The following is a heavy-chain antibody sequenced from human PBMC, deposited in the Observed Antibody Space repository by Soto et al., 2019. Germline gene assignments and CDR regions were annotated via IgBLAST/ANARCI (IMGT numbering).Heavy chain of an antibody. J-gene: IGHJ4*02. Sequence: VQLLESGGGLEQPGGSLRLSCVGSGHTFHNYSMTWVRQAPGKGLKWVSGISVSGGSRYYADSVRGRFTISRDDSKNTLYLPMNSARAEDTAVYYCAKVSRGIEVVPAALNWGQGTLVTVSS. CDR2: ISVSGGSR. D-gene: IGHD2-2*01. CDR3: AKVSRGIEVVPAALN. V-gene: IGHV3-23*01. CDR1: GHTFHNYS.